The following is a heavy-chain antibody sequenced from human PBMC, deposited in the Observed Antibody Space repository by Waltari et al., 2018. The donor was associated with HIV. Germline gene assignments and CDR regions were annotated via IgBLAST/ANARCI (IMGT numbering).Heavy chain of an antibody. CDR3: ATGDCSGGSCHFFDF. D-gene: IGHD2-15*01. J-gene: IGHJ4*02. V-gene: IGHV3-15*01. CDR1: GFPFSDVW. Sequence: EVQLVESGGGFVKPGGSLRLSCTASGFPFSDVWMTWCRQAPGKGLEWVGRIKRRIDGETTDYIAPVKGRFTISRDDSKNTLYLQINSLKAEDTGVYYCATGDCSGGSCHFFDFWGQGTLVTVSS. CDR2: IKRRIDGETT.